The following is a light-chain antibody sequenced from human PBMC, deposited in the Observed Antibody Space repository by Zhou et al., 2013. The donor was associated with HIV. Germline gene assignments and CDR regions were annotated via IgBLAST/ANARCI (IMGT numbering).Light chain of an antibody. J-gene: IGKJ4*01. V-gene: IGKV1-27*01. CDR2: AAS. Sequence: DIQMTQSPSSLSASVGDRVTITCRASQGISYSLAWYQQKPGQAPRLLIYAASTLQSGVPSRFSGSGSGTDFTLTISSLHPEDVATYYCQLVFYNPLSTFGGRDHGGDQT. CDR1: QGISYS. CDR3: QLVFYNPLST.